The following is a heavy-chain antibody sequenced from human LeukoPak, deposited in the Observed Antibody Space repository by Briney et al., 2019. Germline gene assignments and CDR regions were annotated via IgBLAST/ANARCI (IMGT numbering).Heavy chain of an antibody. J-gene: IGHJ4*02. CDR2: ISSSSSYI. CDR3: ARMKQQLVLEAFDY. D-gene: IGHD6-13*01. V-gene: IGHV3-21*01. Sequence: GGSLRLSCAASGFTFSSYSMNWVRQAPGKGLEWVSSISSSSSYIYYADSVKGRFTISRDNAKNSLYLQTNSLRAEDTAVYYCARMKQQLVLEAFDYWGQGTLVTVSS. CDR1: GFTFSSYS.